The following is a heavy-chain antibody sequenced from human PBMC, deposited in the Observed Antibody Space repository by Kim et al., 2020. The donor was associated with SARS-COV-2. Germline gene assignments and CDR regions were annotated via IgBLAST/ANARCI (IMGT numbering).Heavy chain of an antibody. CDR2: INHSGST. Sequence: SETLSLTCAVYGGSFSGYYWSWIRQPPGKGLEWIGEINHSGSTNYNPSLKSRVTISVDTSKNQFSLKLSSVTAADTAVYYCARGTRYYCMDVWGQGTTVTVSS. CDR3: ARGTRYYCMDV. J-gene: IGHJ6*02. V-gene: IGHV4-34*01. CDR1: GGSFSGYY.